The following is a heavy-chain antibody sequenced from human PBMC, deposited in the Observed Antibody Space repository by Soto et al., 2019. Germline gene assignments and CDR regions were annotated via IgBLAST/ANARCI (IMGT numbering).Heavy chain of an antibody. J-gene: IGHJ6*02. CDR3: ATDNRRDCSSTSCPRMDV. CDR1: GFTFSDYY. D-gene: IGHD2-2*01. V-gene: IGHV3-11*06. Sequence: GGSLRLSCAASGFTFSDYYMSWIRQAPGKGLEWVSYISSSSSYTNYADSVKGRFTISRDNAKNSLYLQMNSLRAEDTAVYYCATDNRRDCSSTSCPRMDVWGQGTTVTVSS. CDR2: ISSSSSYT.